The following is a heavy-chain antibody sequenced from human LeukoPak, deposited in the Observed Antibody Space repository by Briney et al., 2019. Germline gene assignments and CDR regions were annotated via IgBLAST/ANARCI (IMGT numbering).Heavy chain of an antibody. V-gene: IGHV3-48*03. Sequence: PGGSLRLSCAASGFTFSSYEMNWVRQAPGKGLEWVSYISSSGSTIYYADSVKGRFTISRDNAKNSLYLQMNSLRAEDTAVYYCAYPGRHQFGMGFWGQGTLVTVSS. CDR3: AYPGRHQFGMGF. J-gene: IGHJ4*02. D-gene: IGHD2-15*01. CDR1: GFTFSSYE. CDR2: ISSSGSTI.